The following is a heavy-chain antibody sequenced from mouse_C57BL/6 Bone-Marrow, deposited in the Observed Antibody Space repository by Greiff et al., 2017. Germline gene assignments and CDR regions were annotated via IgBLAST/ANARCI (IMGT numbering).Heavy chain of an antibody. D-gene: IGHD2-4*01. J-gene: IGHJ3*01. CDR2: ISSGGDYI. CDR3: TREGLRPAWFAY. V-gene: IGHV5-9-1*02. Sequence: EVQLVESGEGLVKPGGSLKLSCAASGFTFSSYAMSWVRQTPEKRLEWVAYISSGGDYIYYADTVKGRFTISRDNARNTLYLQMSSLKSEDTAMYYCTREGLRPAWFAYWGQGTLVTVSA. CDR1: GFTFSSYA.